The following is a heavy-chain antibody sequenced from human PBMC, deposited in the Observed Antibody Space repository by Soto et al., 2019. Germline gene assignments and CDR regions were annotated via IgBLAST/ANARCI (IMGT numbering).Heavy chain of an antibody. CDR3: ARVVTVVKSFHYWYFDL. J-gene: IGHJ2*01. V-gene: IGHV1-69*13. CDR2: IIPIFGTT. D-gene: IGHD2-15*01. CDR1: GDTFSSYA. Sequence: EASVKVSCKASGDTFSSYAISWVRQAPGQGLEWMGGIIPIFGTTNYAQKFQGRVTITADESTSTAYMELSSLRSEDTAVYYCARVVTVVKSFHYWYFDLWGRGTLVTVSS.